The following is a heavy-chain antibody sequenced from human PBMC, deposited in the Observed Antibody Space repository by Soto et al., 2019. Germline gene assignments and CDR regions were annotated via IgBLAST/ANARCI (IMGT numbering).Heavy chain of an antibody. D-gene: IGHD2-15*01. V-gene: IGHV3-23*01. CDR2: ISGSGGST. CDR1: GFTFSSYA. J-gene: IGHJ4*02. CDR3: AKDQYCSGGSCYYPLDY. Sequence: EVQLLESGGGLVQPGGSLRLSCAASGFTFSSYAMSWVRQAPGKGLEWVSAISGSGGSTYYADSVKGRLTISRDNSKNTLYLQMNSLRAEDTAVYYCAKDQYCSGGSCYYPLDYWGQGTLVTVSS.